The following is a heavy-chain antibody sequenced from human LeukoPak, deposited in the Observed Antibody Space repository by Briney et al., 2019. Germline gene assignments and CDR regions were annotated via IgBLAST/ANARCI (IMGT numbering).Heavy chain of an antibody. CDR3: ASPPLRAVWGVTLAY. J-gene: IGHJ4*02. D-gene: IGHD3-10*01. V-gene: IGHV3-53*01. CDR1: EFIVSNNY. CDR2: AHNGGNT. Sequence: GGSLRLSCVASEFIVSNNYMTWVRQAPGKGLDWVSTAHNGGNTYYADSVNGRFTVSRDNSKSTLYLQMNSLRPEDTAVYYCASPPLRAVWGVTLAYWGQGALVTVSS.